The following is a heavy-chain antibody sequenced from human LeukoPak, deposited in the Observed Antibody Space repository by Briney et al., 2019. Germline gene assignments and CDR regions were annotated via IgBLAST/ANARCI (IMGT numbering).Heavy chain of an antibody. Sequence: ASVKVSCKASGYIFTDYYIHWVRQAPGQGLEWMGRINPNSGGTSYAQKFQGRVTTTRDTSISTAYVDLSRLRSDDTAVYYCARVEAAAGTFWGQGTLVTVSS. CDR2: INPNSGGT. D-gene: IGHD6-13*01. J-gene: IGHJ4*02. CDR3: ARVEAAAGTF. CDR1: GYIFTDYY. V-gene: IGHV1-2*06.